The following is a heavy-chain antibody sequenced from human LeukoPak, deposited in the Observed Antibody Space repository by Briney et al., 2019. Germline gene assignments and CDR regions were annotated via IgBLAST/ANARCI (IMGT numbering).Heavy chain of an antibody. D-gene: IGHD3-22*01. Sequence: GRSLRLSCAASGFTFSSYGMHWVRQAPGKGLEWVAVIWYDGSNKYYADSVKGRFTISRDNSKNKLYLQMNSLRAEDTAVYYCARGAYYYDSSADWYFDYWGQGTLVTVSS. CDR3: ARGAYYYDSSADWYFDY. V-gene: IGHV3-33*01. J-gene: IGHJ4*02. CDR2: IWYDGSNK. CDR1: GFTFSSYG.